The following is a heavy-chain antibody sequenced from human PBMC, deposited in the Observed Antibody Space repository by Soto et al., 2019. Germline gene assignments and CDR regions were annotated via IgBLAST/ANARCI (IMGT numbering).Heavy chain of an antibody. V-gene: IGHV4-30-2*01. Sequence: LQLQESGSGLVRPSQTLSLTCAVSGGSISSGGYSWNWIRQPPGKGLEWIGYIYHSGSTLYNPSLKSRVTISVDKSMNQFSLKLTSVTAADTAVYYCARDQLEGNLFDPWGQVTLVTVSS. CDR3: ARDQLEGNLFDP. CDR1: GGSISSGGYS. J-gene: IGHJ5*02. CDR2: IYHSGST. D-gene: IGHD1-1*01.